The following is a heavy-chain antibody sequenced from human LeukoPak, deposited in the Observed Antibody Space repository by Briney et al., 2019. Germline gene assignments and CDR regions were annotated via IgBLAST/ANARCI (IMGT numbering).Heavy chain of an antibody. V-gene: IGHV1-3*01. CDR2: INAGNGNT. J-gene: IGHJ6*02. CDR3: ATGPTLPWSGYYRPHYYGMDV. D-gene: IGHD3-3*01. Sequence: ASVKVSCKASGYTFTSYAMHWVRQAPGQRLEWMGWINAGNGNTKYSQKFQGRVTITRDTSASTAYMELSSLRSEDTAVYYCATGPTLPWSGYYRPHYYGMDVWGQGTTVTVSS. CDR1: GYTFTSYA.